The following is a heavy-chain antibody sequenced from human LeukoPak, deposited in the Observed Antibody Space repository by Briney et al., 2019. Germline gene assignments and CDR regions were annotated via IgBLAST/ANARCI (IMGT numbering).Heavy chain of an antibody. CDR2: ISGSGGST. CDR3: AKVEEYSGYDG. D-gene: IGHD5-12*01. Sequence: GGSLRLSCAASGFTFSSYAMSWVRQAPGKGLEWVSAISGSGGSTYYTDSVKGRFTISRDNSKNTLYLQMNGLRAEDTAVYYCAKVEEYSGYDGWGQGTLVTVSS. CDR1: GFTFSSYA. V-gene: IGHV3-23*01. J-gene: IGHJ4*02.